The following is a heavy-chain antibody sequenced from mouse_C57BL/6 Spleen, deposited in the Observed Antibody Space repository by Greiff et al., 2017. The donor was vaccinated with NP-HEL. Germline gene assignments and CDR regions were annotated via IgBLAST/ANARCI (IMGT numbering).Heavy chain of an antibody. CDR1: GYTFTSYW. V-gene: IGHV1-52*01. Sequence: QVQLKQPGAELVRPGSSVKLSCKASGYTFTSYWMHWVKQRPIQGLEWIGNIDPSDSETHYNQKFKDKATLTVDKSSSTAYMQLSSLTSEDSAVYYCARRASGEYYFDYWGQGTTLTVSS. CDR3: ARRASGEYYFDY. CDR2: IDPSDSET. D-gene: IGHD3-2*02. J-gene: IGHJ2*01.